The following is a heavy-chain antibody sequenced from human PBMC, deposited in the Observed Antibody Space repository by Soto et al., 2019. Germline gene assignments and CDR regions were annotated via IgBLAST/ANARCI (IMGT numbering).Heavy chain of an antibody. Sequence: PSETLSLTCTVSGDSVTRSNWWSWVRQSPGKGLEWIGEIYHSGNTKYNPYLKSRVTISVDKSKNQFSLHLTSVTAADTAVYYCASSGWSEDFYYYYGMDVWGQGTTVTVSS. CDR2: IYHSGNT. V-gene: IGHV4-4*02. D-gene: IGHD6-19*01. CDR3: ASSGWSEDFYYYYGMDV. CDR1: GDSVTRSNW. J-gene: IGHJ6*02.